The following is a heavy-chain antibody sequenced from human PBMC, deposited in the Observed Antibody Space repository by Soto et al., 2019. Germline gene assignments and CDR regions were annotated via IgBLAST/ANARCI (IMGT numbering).Heavy chain of an antibody. Sequence: PSETLSLTCTVPGGSIGSGGYYWNWIRQHPGKGLEWIGYIYYSGSTYYNPSLKSRVTISVDTSKNQFSLKLSSVTAADPAVYYCARSVFPWGQGTLVTVSS. CDR1: GGSIGSGGYY. CDR3: ARSVFP. CDR2: IYYSGST. J-gene: IGHJ5*02. V-gene: IGHV4-31*03.